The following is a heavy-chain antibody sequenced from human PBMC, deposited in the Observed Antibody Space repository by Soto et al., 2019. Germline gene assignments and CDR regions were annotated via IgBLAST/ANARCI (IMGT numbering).Heavy chain of an antibody. Sequence: GASVKVSCKASGYTFTNYYMHWVRQAPGQGLEWMGVIHYSGATPTYAQKFQGRVTITADKSTSTAYMELSSLRSEDTAVYYCARGFPYVWGSYRFYYFDYWGQGTLVTVSS. J-gene: IGHJ4*02. CDR1: GYTFTNYY. V-gene: IGHV1-46*01. CDR2: IHYSGATP. D-gene: IGHD3-16*02. CDR3: ARGFPYVWGSYRFYYFDY.